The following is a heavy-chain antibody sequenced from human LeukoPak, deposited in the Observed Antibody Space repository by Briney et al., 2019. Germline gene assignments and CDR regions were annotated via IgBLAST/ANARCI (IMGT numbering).Heavy chain of an antibody. CDR2: LKPNGGDK. CDR3: ARVDCTGGSCFSGFDC. V-gene: IGHV3-7*01. D-gene: IGHD2-15*01. Sequence: GSLRLSCVASGFTFSSYWMSWVRQAPGKGLEWVVILKPNGGDKYYVGSVKGRFTISRDNAKNSLYLQMNSLRAEDTAVYYCARVDCTGGSCFSGFDCWGQGTLLTVSS. CDR1: GFTFSSYW. J-gene: IGHJ4*02.